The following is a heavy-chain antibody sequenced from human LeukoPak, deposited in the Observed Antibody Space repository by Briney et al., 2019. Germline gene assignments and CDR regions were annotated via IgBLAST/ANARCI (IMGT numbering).Heavy chain of an antibody. CDR2: ISSSGSTI. CDR1: GFTFSDYY. CDR3: AKSGGYSYGFGYYYYYMDV. V-gene: IGHV3-11*01. J-gene: IGHJ6*03. D-gene: IGHD5-18*01. Sequence: GGSLRLSCAASGFTFSDYYMSWIRQAPGKGLEWVSYISSSGSTIYYADSVKGRFTISRDNAKNSLYLQMNSLRAEDMALYYCAKSGGYSYGFGYYYYYMDVWGKGTTVTVSS.